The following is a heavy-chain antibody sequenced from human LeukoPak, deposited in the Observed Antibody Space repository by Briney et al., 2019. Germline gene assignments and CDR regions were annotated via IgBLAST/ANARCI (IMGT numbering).Heavy chain of an antibody. CDR3: ARTGDYSRSTGGWFDP. J-gene: IGHJ5*02. CDR2: ISAYNGNT. V-gene: IGHV1-18*01. CDR1: GYTFTSYG. Sequence: GASVKVSFKASGYTFTSYGISWVRQAPGQGLEWMGWISAYNGNTNYAQKLQGGVTMTTDTSTSTAYMELRSLRSDDTAVYFCARTGDYSRSTGGWFDPWGQGTLVTVSS. D-gene: IGHD4-11*01.